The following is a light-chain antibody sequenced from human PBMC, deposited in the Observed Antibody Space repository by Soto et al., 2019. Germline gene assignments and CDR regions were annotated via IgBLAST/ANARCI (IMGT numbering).Light chain of an antibody. CDR3: QQYNNWPPTWT. Sequence: EIVMTQSPATLSVSPGERATLPCRASQSVSSNLAWYQQKPGQAPRLLIYGASTRATGIPARFSGSGSGSEFTLTISSLQSEDFVVYFCQQYNNWPPTWTFGEGTKVDIK. CDR1: QSVSSN. CDR2: GAS. V-gene: IGKV3-15*01. J-gene: IGKJ1*01.